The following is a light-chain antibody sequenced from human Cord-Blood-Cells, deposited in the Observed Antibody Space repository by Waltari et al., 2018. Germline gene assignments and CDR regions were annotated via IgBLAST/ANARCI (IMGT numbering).Light chain of an antibody. CDR1: QSVLYSSNNKNY. CDR3: QPYYSTPYT. V-gene: IGKV4-1*01. Sequence: DIVMTQSPDSLAVALGERATINCKSSQSVLYSSNNKNYLAWYQQKPGQPPKLLIYWASTRESGVPDRFSGSGSGTDFTLTISSLQADDVAVYYCQPYYSTPYTFGQGTKLEIK. J-gene: IGKJ2*01. CDR2: WAS.